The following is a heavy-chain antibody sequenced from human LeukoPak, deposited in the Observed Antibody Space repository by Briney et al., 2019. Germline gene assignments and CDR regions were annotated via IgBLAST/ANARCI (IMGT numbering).Heavy chain of an antibody. J-gene: IGHJ5*02. CDR3: ARESCSGGSCYSKGNWFDP. Sequence: PGGSLRLSCAASGFTVSNNYMDWVRQAPGKGLEWVGRTRNKANSYTTEYAASVKGRFTISRDDSKNSLYLQMNSLKTEDTAVYYCARESCSGGSCYSKGNWFDPWGQGTLVTVSS. V-gene: IGHV3-72*01. D-gene: IGHD2-15*01. CDR1: GFTVSNNY. CDR2: TRNKANSYTT.